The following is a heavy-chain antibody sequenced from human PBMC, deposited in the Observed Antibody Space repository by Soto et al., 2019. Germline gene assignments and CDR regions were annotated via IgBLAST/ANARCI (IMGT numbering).Heavy chain of an antibody. CDR3: AKGQHCSTTSCYFYFYGMDV. D-gene: IGHD2-2*01. J-gene: IGHJ6*02. V-gene: IGHV3-30*18. CDR1: GFIFNTYV. Sequence: PGGSLRLSCAAFGFIFNTYVMHWVRQAPGKGLEWVAVISYDGSNKYYAGSVKGRLTISRDNSKNTLYLQMNSLRAEDTAVYYCAKGQHCSTTSCYFYFYGMDVWGQGTKVTVSS. CDR2: ISYDGSNK.